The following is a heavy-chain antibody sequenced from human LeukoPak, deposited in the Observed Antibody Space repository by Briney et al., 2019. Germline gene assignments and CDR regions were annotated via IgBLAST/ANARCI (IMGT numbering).Heavy chain of an antibody. CDR1: GDSLSKYF. V-gene: IGHV4-59*01. J-gene: IGHJ3*02. D-gene: IGHD1-1*01. CDR3: ARFQYKAAFDI. Sequence: SETLSLTCSVSGDSLSKYFWSWIRQSPGKGLEWIDYIHYSGSTNYNPSLKNRVTMSVDTSKNQFSLKLNSVTAAATAVYYCARFQYKAAFDIWGQGTMVTVSS. CDR2: IHYSGST.